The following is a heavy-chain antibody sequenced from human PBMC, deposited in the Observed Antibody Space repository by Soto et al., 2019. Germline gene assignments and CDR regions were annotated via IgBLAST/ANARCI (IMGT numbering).Heavy chain of an antibody. Sequence: GAPVKVTSTASGYTFASYDINWVRHATRQGLEWMGWMNPNSGNTGYAQKFQGRVTMTRNTSISTAYMELSSLRSEDTAVYYCARGPESYYDYIWGSYRYSAEDWFDPWGQGTLVTVSS. V-gene: IGHV1-8*01. CDR3: ARGPESYYDYIWGSYRYSAEDWFDP. J-gene: IGHJ5*02. CDR2: MNPNSGNT. CDR1: GYTFASYD. D-gene: IGHD3-16*02.